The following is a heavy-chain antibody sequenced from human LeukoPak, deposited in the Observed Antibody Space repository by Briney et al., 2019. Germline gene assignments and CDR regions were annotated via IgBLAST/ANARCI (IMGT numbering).Heavy chain of an antibody. D-gene: IGHD5-18*01. CDR2: IWYDGSNK. J-gene: IGHJ4*02. CDR3: ARDRDRIQLWGTHFDY. Sequence: GGSLRLSSAASGFTFSSYGMHWVRQAPGKGLEWVAVIWYDGSNKYYADSVKGRFTISRDNSKNTLYLQMNSLRAEDTAVYYCARDRDRIQLWGTHFDYWGQGTLVTVSS. CDR1: GFTFSSYG. V-gene: IGHV3-33*01.